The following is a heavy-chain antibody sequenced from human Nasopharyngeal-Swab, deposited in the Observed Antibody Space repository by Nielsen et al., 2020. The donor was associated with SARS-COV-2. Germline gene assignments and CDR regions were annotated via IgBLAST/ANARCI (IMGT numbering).Heavy chain of an antibody. CDR1: GASISSYY. CDR3: ARGFDY. J-gene: IGHJ4*02. Sequence: SETLSLTCTVSGASISSYYRSWIRQTPGKGLERVAYSHYSGSTNYNPSLKSRVTMSVDTSKRQFSLMLTSVTAADTAVYYCARGFDYWGQGTLVTVSS. V-gene: IGHV4-59*08. CDR2: SHYSGST.